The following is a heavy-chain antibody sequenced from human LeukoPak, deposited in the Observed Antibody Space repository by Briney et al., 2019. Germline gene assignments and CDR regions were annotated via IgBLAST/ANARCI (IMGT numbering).Heavy chain of an antibody. Sequence: PGGSLRLSCAASGFTFSNAWMSWVRQAPGKGLEWVAVIWYDGSQEYYADSVKGRFTISRDNSKSTLFLEINSLRAEDTAQYYCARADETNMDYWGQGTLVIVST. V-gene: IGHV3-33*08. D-gene: IGHD2/OR15-2a*01. CDR3: ARADETNMDY. CDR2: IWYDGSQE. J-gene: IGHJ4*02. CDR1: GFTFSNAW.